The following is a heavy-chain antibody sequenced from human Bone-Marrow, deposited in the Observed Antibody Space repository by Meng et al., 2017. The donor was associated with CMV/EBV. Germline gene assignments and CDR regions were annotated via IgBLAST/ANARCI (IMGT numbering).Heavy chain of an antibody. CDR2: ISVSGGNT. V-gene: IGHV3-23*01. J-gene: IGHJ4*02. CDR3: AIPYSSSSGY. Sequence: EVQLLESGGGLVQPGGFLRLSCAASGFTFSNYAMSWVRQAPGKGLEWVSTISVSGGNTYYADSVKGRFTISRDNSKNTLYLQMNSLRAEDTAIYYCAIPYSSSSGYWGQGTLVTVSS. D-gene: IGHD6-6*01. CDR1: GFTFSNYA.